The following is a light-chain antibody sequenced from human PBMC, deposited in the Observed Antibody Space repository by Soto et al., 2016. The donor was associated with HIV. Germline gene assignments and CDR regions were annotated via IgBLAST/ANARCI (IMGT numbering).Light chain of an antibody. CDR1: ELGDKY. V-gene: IGLV3-1*01. CDR3: QAWDSNTVV. Sequence: SYELTQPPSVSVSPGQTASITCSGDELGDKYACWYQQKPGQSPVVVLYQDSMRPSGIPERFSGSNSGNTATLTISGTQAMDEADYYCQAWDSNTVVFGGGTKLTVL. CDR2: QDS. J-gene: IGLJ3*02.